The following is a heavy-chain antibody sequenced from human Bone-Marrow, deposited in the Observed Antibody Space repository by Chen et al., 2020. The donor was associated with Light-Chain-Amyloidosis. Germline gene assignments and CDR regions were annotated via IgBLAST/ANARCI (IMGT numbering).Heavy chain of an antibody. CDR2: VSGSTVST. D-gene: IGHD3-10*01. J-gene: IGHJ4*02. CDR1: GFNFSSFG. CDR3: TRKGGYFDF. Sequence: EVQLVESGGGLVQPGGSLRLSCAKSGFNFSSFGMSLVRQAPGEGLEWVSTVSGSTVSTYYAGAVKGRFIVSRDNSKSTLYLQMNSLRAGDTAVYFCTRKGGYFDFWGQGSLVTVSS. V-gene: IGHV3-23*04.